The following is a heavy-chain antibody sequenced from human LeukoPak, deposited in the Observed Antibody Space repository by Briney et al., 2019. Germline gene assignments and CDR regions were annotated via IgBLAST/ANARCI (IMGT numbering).Heavy chain of an antibody. CDR2: ISFSGGNT. CDR3: AKHASYYDVLTGYLSTLDY. CDR1: QFTFSRYA. J-gene: IGHJ4*02. Sequence: GGSLRLSCAASQFTFSRYAMSWVRQAPGMGLEWVSVISFSGGNTYYADSVKGRFTISRDNSNNMLHLQMNSLRAEDTAVYYCAKHASYYDVLTGYLSTLDYWGQGTLVTVSS. D-gene: IGHD3-9*01. V-gene: IGHV3-23*01.